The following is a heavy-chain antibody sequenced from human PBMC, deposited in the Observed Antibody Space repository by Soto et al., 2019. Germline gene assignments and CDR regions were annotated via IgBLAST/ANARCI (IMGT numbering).Heavy chain of an antibody. CDR3: ARNGYDSGWLFDY. J-gene: IGHJ4*02. CDR2: IYHTGST. D-gene: IGHD3-22*01. CDR1: GASIISTTSHNW. Sequence: PSETLSLTCAVSGASIISTTSHNWWTWVRQPPGKGLEWIGEIYHTGSTNYNPSLKSRVTMSVDKSKNQFSLKLTSVTAADTAVYYCARNGYDSGWLFDYWGQGTLVTVSS. V-gene: IGHV4-4*02.